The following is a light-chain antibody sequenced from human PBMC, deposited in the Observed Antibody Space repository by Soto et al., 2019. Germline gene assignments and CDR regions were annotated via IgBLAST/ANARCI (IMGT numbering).Light chain of an antibody. J-gene: IGLJ1*01. CDR3: TSYASSITDV. Sequence: QSALTQPASVSGSPGQSITISCTGTSSDVGGYNYVSWHQQHPGKAPKLMIYEVSNRPSGVSNRFSGSKSGNTASLTISGRQAEDEADYYCTSYASSITDVFGTGTKLTVL. CDR1: SSDVGGYNY. V-gene: IGLV2-14*01. CDR2: EVS.